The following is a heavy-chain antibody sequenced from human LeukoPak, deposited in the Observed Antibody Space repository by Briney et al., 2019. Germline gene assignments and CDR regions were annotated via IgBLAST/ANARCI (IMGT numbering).Heavy chain of an antibody. V-gene: IGHV3-64D*06. D-gene: IGHD2-15*01. J-gene: IGHJ4*02. CDR3: VKAVPFRYCSGGSCYSV. Sequence: PGGSLRLSCSASGFTFSSYAMHWVRQAPGKGLEYVPAISSNGGSTYYADSVKGRFTISRDNSKNTLYLQMSSLRAEDTAVYYCVKAVPFRYCSGGSCYSVWGQGTLVTVSS. CDR2: ISSNGGST. CDR1: GFTFSSYA.